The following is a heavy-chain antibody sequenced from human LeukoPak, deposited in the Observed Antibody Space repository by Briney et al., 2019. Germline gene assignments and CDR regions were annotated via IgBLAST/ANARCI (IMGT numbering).Heavy chain of an antibody. D-gene: IGHD5-18*01. V-gene: IGHV3-48*01. CDR2: IATTGGAI. CDR3: AREFSHIYGSQCFDL. J-gene: IGHJ2*01. Sequence: GGSLRLSCAASGFTFSTYNMNWVRQAPGKGLEWISYIATTGGAIFYADSVKGRFTTYRDNVKNSLFLQLDSLRAEDTAIYYCAREFSHIYGSQCFDLWGRGTLVTVSS. CDR1: GFTFSTYN.